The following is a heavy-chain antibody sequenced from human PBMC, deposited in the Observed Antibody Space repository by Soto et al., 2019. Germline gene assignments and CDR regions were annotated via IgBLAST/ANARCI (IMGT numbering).Heavy chain of an antibody. J-gene: IGHJ4*02. CDR1: GGTFSSYA. CDR3: ARYDCSGGSCYSTVDY. Sequence: QVQLVQSGAEVKKPGSSVKVSCKASGGTFSSYAISWVRQAPGQGLEWRGGIIPIFGTANYAQKCQGRVTITADESTSTAYMELSSLRSEDTAVYYCARYDCSGGSCYSTVDYWGQGTLVTVSS. D-gene: IGHD2-15*01. V-gene: IGHV1-69*01. CDR2: IIPIFGTA.